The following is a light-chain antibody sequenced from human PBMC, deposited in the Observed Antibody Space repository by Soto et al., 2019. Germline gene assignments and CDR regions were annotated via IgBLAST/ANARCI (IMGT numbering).Light chain of an antibody. CDR1: GSNIGSNS. V-gene: IGLV1-47*02. CDR3: AAWDASRSACV. CDR2: YNN. J-gene: IGLJ1*01. Sequence: QSVLTQPPSASGTAGQVVTISCSGGGSNIGSNSVYWYQHLPRMAAKLLIYYNNQRPSGVPDRFSCSRSGTSASLAIVGLRSEDEAVDYCAAWDASRSACVFGNGTKVTVL.